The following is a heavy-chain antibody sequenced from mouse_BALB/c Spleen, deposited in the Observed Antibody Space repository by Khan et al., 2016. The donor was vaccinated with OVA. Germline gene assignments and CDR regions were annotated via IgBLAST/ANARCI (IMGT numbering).Heavy chain of an antibody. CDR2: INPSNAYT. D-gene: IGHD1-1*01. CDR3: AKDFHDYGSRGALDY. Sequence: QVQLQQSGAELARPGASVKMSCKASGYTFTSYSMHWMKQRPGQGLEWIGNINPSNAYTNYNQKFKDKATLTADKSSSKAYMKLSSLTSEDSAVYYCAKDFHDYGSRGALDYWGQGTSVTVSS. V-gene: IGHV1-4*01. J-gene: IGHJ4*01. CDR1: GYTFTSYS.